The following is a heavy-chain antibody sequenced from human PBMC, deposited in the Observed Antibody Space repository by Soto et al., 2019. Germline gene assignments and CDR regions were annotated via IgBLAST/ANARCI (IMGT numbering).Heavy chain of an antibody. CDR2: INEDGSGK. CDR1: GFTFSSHW. J-gene: IGHJ3*02. D-gene: IGHD3-22*01. Sequence: GGSLRLSCAASGFTFSSHWMSWVRQAPGKGLEWVANINEDGSGKYYADSVRGRFTISRDNSKNTLYLQMNSLRAEDTAVYYCAKSPQNYYYDSSGYQWRNDAFDIWGQGTMVTGSS. V-gene: IGHV3-7*03. CDR3: AKSPQNYYYDSSGYQWRNDAFDI.